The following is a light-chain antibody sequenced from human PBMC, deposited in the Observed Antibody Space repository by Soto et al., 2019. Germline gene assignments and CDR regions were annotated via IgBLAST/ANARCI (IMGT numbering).Light chain of an antibody. CDR1: SSDIGTYNF. V-gene: IGLV2-14*01. CDR2: EVS. Sequence: QYALTQPASVSGSPEQTITISCSGTSSDIGTYNFVSWYQHLPGKAPRLMISEVSHRPSGVSNRFSGSKSGNTASLTISGLQAEDEADYYCSSYTTSTTLIFGGGTKLTVL. J-gene: IGLJ2*01. CDR3: SSYTTSTTLI.